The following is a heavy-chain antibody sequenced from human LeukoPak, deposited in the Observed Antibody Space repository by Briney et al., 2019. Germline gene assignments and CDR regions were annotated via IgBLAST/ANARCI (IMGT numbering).Heavy chain of an antibody. D-gene: IGHD3-10*01. CDR3: ARVNYGSGSYFDP. Sequence: SETLSLTCTVSGDSISTYYWSWIRQPPGKGLEWIGYIYYSGSTNYNPSLKSRVTISVDTSKNQFSLKLSSVTAADTAVYYCARVNYGSGSYFDPWGQGTLVTVSS. CDR1: GDSISTYY. CDR2: IYYSGST. J-gene: IGHJ5*02. V-gene: IGHV4-59*01.